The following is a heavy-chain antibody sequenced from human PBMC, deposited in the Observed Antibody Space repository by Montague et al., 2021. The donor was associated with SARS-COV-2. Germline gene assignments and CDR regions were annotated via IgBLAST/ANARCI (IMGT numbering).Heavy chain of an antibody. CDR2: IYEGATT. V-gene: IGHV4-39*07. J-gene: IGHJ4*02. CDR3: VTPGKTAVAGQFDY. CDR1: GGSTRSTTFY. D-gene: IGHD6-19*01. Sequence: SETLSPTCTVSGGSTRSTTFYWGWIRQSPGKGLEWIGYIYEGATTYYXPSLKSRVAISLDTPNNQFSLKITSLIVADTAIYYCVTPGKTAVAGQFDYWGPGILVTVSS.